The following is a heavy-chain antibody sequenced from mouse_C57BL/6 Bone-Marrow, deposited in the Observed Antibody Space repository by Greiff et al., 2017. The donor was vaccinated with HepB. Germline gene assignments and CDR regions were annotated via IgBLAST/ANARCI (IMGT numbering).Heavy chain of an antibody. V-gene: IGHV14-2*01. CDR1: GFNIKDYY. CDR2: IDPEDGET. CDR3: VKALYGSPFAY. Sequence: VQLKESGAELVKPGASVKLSCTASGFNIKDYYMHWVKQRTEQGLAWIGRIDPEDGETNYAPKFQGSATITADPSSNTAYLQLSSLTSEDTAVYYCVKALYGSPFAYGGQGTLVTVSA. D-gene: IGHD1-1*01. J-gene: IGHJ3*01.